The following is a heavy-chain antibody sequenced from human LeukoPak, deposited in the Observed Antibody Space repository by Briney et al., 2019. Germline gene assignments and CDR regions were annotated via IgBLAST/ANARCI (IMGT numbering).Heavy chain of an antibody. CDR1: GGSFSGYY. J-gene: IGHJ4*02. CDR3: ATLWEYYDSSGYYYN. Sequence: SETLSLTCAVYGGSFSGYYWSWIRQPPGKGLEWIGEINHSGSTYYNPSLKSRVTISVDSSKNQFSLKLTSVTAADTAVYYCATLWEYYDSSGYYYNWVQGTLVTVSS. CDR2: INHSGST. D-gene: IGHD3-22*01. V-gene: IGHV4-34*01.